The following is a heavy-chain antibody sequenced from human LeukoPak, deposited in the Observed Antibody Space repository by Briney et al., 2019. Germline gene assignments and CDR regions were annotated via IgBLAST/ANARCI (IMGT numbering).Heavy chain of an antibody. D-gene: IGHD2-15*01. CDR1: GYTFTTFG. CDR3: ARVGADCSVGNCY. V-gene: IGHV1-18*01. Sequence: GASVKVSCKASGYTFTTFGITWVRQAPGQGLEWMGWISTYNGNTNYAQNLQGRVTMTTDTSASTAYMELRSLTSDDTAVYYCARVGADCSVGNCYWGQGTLVTVSS. CDR2: ISTYNGNT. J-gene: IGHJ4*02.